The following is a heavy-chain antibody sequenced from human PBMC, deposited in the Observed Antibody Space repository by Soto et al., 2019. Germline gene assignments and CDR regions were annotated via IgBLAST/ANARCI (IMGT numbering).Heavy chain of an antibody. D-gene: IGHD1-26*01. Sequence: QAGGSVRLSCAASGFTFSSYAMSWVRQAPGKGLEWVSAISGSGGSTYYADSVKGRFTISRDNSKNTLYLQMNSLRAEDTAVYYCAKCVATGSLYYYGMDVWGQGTTVTVSS. CDR3: AKCVATGSLYYYGMDV. J-gene: IGHJ6*02. CDR1: GFTFSSYA. CDR2: ISGSGGST. V-gene: IGHV3-23*01.